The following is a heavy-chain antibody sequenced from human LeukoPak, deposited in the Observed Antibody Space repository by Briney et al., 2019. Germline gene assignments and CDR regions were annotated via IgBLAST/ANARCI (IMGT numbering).Heavy chain of an antibody. J-gene: IGHJ4*02. D-gene: IGHD3-22*01. Sequence: GASEKVSCKASGYTFTDYYIHWVQQAPGQELEWMGWVNPNSGGTHYAQKFQGRVTMTGDTSTSTAYTELSRLRSYDTALYFCGRDICILRMIYYWGQGTLVTVSS. CDR3: GRDICILRMIYY. CDR2: VNPNSGGT. V-gene: IGHV1-2*02. CDR1: GYTFTDYY.